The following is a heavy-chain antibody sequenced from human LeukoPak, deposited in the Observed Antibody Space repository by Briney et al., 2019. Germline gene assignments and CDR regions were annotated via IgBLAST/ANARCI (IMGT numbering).Heavy chain of an antibody. Sequence: PGGSLRLSCAASGFTFTNAWMSWVRQTPGKGLEWVSSISSSSSYIYYADSVKGRFTISKDNAKNSLYLQMNSLRAEDTAVYYCARDLSRGVGATRWGQGTLVTVSS. D-gene: IGHD1-26*01. CDR1: GFTFTNAW. V-gene: IGHV3-21*01. CDR3: ARDLSRGVGATR. J-gene: IGHJ4*02. CDR2: ISSSSSYI.